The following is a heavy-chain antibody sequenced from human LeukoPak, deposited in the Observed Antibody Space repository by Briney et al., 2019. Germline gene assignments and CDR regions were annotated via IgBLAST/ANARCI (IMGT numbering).Heavy chain of an antibody. V-gene: IGHV3-30-3*01. D-gene: IGHD2-21*01. CDR1: GFTFSYYL. CDR3: ARRPHIEPYDH. J-gene: IGHJ4*02. Sequence: GGSLRLSCAASGFTFSYYLMDFSYDGNNKNYADSVKGRFTMSRDSSTVYLQMNTLRADDTAIYYCARRPHIEPYDHWGQGTLVIVSS. CDR2: SYDGNNK.